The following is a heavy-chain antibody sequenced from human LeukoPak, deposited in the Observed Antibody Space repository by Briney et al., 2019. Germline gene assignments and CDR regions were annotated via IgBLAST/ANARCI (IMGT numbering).Heavy chain of an antibody. Sequence: PGGSLRLSCTASGFTFGDYAMNWFRQAPGKGLEWVGFIRSKAYGGTTEYAASVKGRFTISRDDSKNTLYLQMNSLKTEDTAVYYCTTDRNVLRYFDWLSPPAYYFDYWGQGTLVTVSS. CDR1: GFTFGDYA. J-gene: IGHJ4*02. D-gene: IGHD3-9*01. CDR3: TTDRNVLRYFDWLSPPAYYFDY. CDR2: IRSKAYGGTT. V-gene: IGHV3-49*03.